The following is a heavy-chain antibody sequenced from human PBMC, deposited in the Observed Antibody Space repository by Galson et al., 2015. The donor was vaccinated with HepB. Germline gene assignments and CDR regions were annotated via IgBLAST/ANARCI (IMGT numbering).Heavy chain of an antibody. J-gene: IGHJ3*02. CDR1: GGSISSYY. V-gene: IGHV4-59*01. Sequence: QVQLQGSGPGLVKPSETLSLTCTVSGGSISSYYWSWIRQPPGQGLEWIGYISSSGSTNYNPSLKSRVTISVDTSKSQFSLKLNSVTAADTAVYYCARFSGYDGAFDIWGQGTMVSVSS. CDR2: ISSSGST. D-gene: IGHD5-12*01. CDR3: ARFSGYDGAFDI.